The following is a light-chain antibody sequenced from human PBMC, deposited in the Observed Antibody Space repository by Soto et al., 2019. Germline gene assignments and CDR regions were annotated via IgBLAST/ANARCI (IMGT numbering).Light chain of an antibody. CDR3: QQRSNWPPIT. CDR1: QSVSTY. CDR2: DVS. J-gene: IGKJ5*01. Sequence: EIVLTQFPATLSLSPGEIATVSCMASQSVSTYLAWYQQKPGRAPRLLIYDVSNRATGIPPRFSGSGSGTDFTLTISSLEPEDFAVYYCQQRSNWPPITFGQGTRLEIK. V-gene: IGKV3-11*01.